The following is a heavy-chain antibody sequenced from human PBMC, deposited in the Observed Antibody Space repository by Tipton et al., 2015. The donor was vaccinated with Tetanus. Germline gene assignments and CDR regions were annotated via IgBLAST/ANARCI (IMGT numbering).Heavy chain of an antibody. CDR3: ARDLEAAGYDY. V-gene: IGHV4-59*01. CDR1: GGSLSSYY. CDR2: ISYRGST. J-gene: IGHJ4*02. D-gene: IGHD6-13*01. Sequence: TLSLTCAVSGGSLSSYYWSWIRQPPGQGMERIGYISYRGSTNYNPSLKSRVTISVDTSRNQFSLRLRSVTAADTAVYYCARDLEAAGYDYWGQGTLVTVSS.